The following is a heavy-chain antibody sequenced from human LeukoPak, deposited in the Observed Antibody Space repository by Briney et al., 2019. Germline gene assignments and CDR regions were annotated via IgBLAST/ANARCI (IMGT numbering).Heavy chain of an antibody. Sequence: PSETLSLTCAVYGGSFSGYYWSWIRQPPGKGLEWIGEINHSGSTNYNPSLKSRVTISVDTSKTQFSLKLSSVTAADTAVYYCAGSMVVTALDAFDIWGQGTMVTVSS. CDR3: AGSMVVTALDAFDI. CDR1: GGSFSGYY. D-gene: IGHD2-21*02. CDR2: INHSGST. J-gene: IGHJ3*02. V-gene: IGHV4-34*01.